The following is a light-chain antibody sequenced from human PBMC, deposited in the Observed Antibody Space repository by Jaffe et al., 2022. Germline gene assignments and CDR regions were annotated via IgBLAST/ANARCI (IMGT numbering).Light chain of an antibody. J-gene: IGKJ4*01. CDR3: QQSFSTLALT. CDR2: AAS. V-gene: IGKV1-39*01. CDR1: QIISSY. Sequence: DIQMTQSPSSLSASVGDRVTITCRASQIISSYLNWYQQKPGKAPKLLIYAASNLQSGVPSRFSGSGSGTDFTLTISSLQPEDFATYYCQQSFSTLALTFGGGTKVEIK.